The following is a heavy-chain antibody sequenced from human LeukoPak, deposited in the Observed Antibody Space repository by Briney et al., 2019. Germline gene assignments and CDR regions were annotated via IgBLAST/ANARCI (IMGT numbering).Heavy chain of an antibody. D-gene: IGHD4-17*01. J-gene: IGHJ4*02. V-gene: IGHV3-30-3*01. Sequence: GGSLRLSCAASGFTFSSYAMHWVRQAPGKGLEWVAVISYDGSNKYYADSVEGRFTISRDNSKNTLYLQMNSLRAEDTAVYYCARYGDSGYWGQGTLVTVSS. CDR1: GFTFSSYA. CDR2: ISYDGSNK. CDR3: ARYGDSGY.